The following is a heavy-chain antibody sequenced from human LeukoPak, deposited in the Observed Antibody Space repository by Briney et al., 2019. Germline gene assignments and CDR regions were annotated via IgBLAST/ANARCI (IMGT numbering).Heavy chain of an antibody. Sequence: GGSLRLSCAASGFTFSKFWMHWVRQAPGRRLEWLANIKEDGTDEYHLDSVKGRFTITRDNARNSLYLQMNNLRDDDTALYYCVRGARGVTQYDGLDIWGRGTRVTVSS. V-gene: IGHV3-7*01. D-gene: IGHD3-10*01. CDR1: GFTFSKFW. CDR3: VRGARGVTQYDGLDI. J-gene: IGHJ3*02. CDR2: IKEDGTDE.